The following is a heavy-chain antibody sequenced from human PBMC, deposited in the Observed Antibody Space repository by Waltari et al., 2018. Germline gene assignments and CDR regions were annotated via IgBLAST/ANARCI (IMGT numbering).Heavy chain of an antibody. D-gene: IGHD2-2*01. Sequence: EVQLVESGGGVVRPGESMKLACVVSGFNLSGSAIHWVRQRSGKGVWWVGGVGTKTNSHAIFDGPSVEGRFSISRDDSQNTAYLQMDSLDLDDTAVYFCTRVAKGRTSSQFDYWGQGTLVTVSS. CDR3: TRVAKGRTSSQFDY. CDR2: VGTKTNSHAI. J-gene: IGHJ4*02. V-gene: IGHV3-73*01. CDR1: GFNLSGSA.